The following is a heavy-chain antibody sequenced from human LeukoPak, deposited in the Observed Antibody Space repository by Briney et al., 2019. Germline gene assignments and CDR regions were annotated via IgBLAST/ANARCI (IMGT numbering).Heavy chain of an antibody. V-gene: IGHV3-23*01. Sequence: GGSLRLSRAASGFTFSSYAMSWVRQAPGKGLEWVSAISGSGGSTYYADSVKGRFTISRDNSKNTLYLQMNSLRAEDTAVYYCAKDGPGYYDSSGYYYYYYYMDVWGKGTTVTVSS. CDR2: ISGSGGST. CDR3: AKDGPGYYDSSGYYYYYYYMDV. D-gene: IGHD3-22*01. CDR1: GFTFSSYA. J-gene: IGHJ6*03.